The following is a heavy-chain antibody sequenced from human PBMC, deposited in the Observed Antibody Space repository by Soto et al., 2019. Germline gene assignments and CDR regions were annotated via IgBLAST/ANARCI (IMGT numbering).Heavy chain of an antibody. Sequence: EVQLLESGGGLVQPGGSLRLSCAASGFTFSSYAMSWVRHAPGKGLEWVSAISGSGGSTYYADSVKGRFTISRDNSKNTLYLQMNSLRAEDTAVYSCAKRGAGTTVTTDWFDPWGQGTLVTVSS. J-gene: IGHJ5*02. CDR1: GFTFSSYA. V-gene: IGHV3-23*01. CDR2: ISGSGGST. CDR3: AKRGAGTTVTTDWFDP. D-gene: IGHD4-17*01.